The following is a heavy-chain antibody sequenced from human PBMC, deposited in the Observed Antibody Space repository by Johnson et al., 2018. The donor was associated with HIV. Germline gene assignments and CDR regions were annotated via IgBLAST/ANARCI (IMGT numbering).Heavy chain of an antibody. CDR1: GFTFSNYW. J-gene: IGHJ3*02. CDR2: ITLDGSEK. Sequence: VQLVESGGGLVQPGGSLRLSCAASGFTFSNYWMTWVRQAPGKGLEWVANITLDGSEKYYVAFVKGRFTISRDNAKNSLHLQMNSLRADDTAVYYCARKGDAFDIWGQGTMVTVSS. CDR3: ARKGDAFDI. V-gene: IGHV3-7*05.